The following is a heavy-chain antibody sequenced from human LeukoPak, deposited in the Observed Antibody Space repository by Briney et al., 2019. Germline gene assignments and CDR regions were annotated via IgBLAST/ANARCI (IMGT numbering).Heavy chain of an antibody. V-gene: IGHV4-61*01. CDR2: IYYSGST. D-gene: IGHD3-10*01. CDR3: ARSYRGKFDP. CDR1: GGSVSSGSYY. Sequence: SETLSLTCTVSGGSVSSGSYYWSWIRQPPGKGLEWIGYIYYSGSTNYSPSLKSRVTISVDTSKNQFSLKLSSVTAADTAVYYCARSYRGKFDPWGQGTLVTVSS. J-gene: IGHJ5*02.